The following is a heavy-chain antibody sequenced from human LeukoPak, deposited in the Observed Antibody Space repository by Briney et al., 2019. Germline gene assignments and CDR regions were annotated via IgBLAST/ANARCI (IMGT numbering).Heavy chain of an antibody. CDR1: GFTFSSYG. CDR2: ISYDGSNK. Sequence: GRSLRLSCAASGFTFSSYGMHWVRQAPGKGLEWGAVISYDGSNKYYADSVKGRFTISRDNSKNTLYLQMNSLRAEDTAVYYCAKVPIAVAAPDYFDYWGQGTLVTVSS. CDR3: AKVPIAVAAPDYFDY. D-gene: IGHD6-19*01. V-gene: IGHV3-30*18. J-gene: IGHJ4*02.